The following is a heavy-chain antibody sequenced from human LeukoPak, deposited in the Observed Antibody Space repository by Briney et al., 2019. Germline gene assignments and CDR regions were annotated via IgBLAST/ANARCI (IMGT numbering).Heavy chain of an antibody. V-gene: IGHV4-59*08. J-gene: IGHJ4*02. CDR2: IYHSGST. CDR1: GGSISSYY. CDR3: ARYSGYVHDY. Sequence: SETLSLTCTVSGGSISSYYWSWIRQPPGKGLEWIGSIYHSGSTYYNPSLKSRVTISVDTSKNQFSLKLSSVTAADTAVYYCARYSGYVHDYWGQGTLVTVSS. D-gene: IGHD5-12*01.